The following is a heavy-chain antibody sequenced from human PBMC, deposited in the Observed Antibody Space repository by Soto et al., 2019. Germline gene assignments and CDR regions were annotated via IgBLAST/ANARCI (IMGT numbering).Heavy chain of an antibody. J-gene: IGHJ6*02. D-gene: IGHD2-2*02. CDR1: GYSFTSYW. CDR3: ASGMCSSTSCYSSLVDYYYGMDV. V-gene: IGHV5-10-1*01. Sequence: PGESLKISCKGSGYSFTSYWISWVRQMPGKGLEWMGRIDPSDSYTNYSPSFQGHVTISADKSISTAYLQWSSLKASDTAIYYCASGMCSSTSCYSSLVDYYYGMDVWGQGTTVTVSS. CDR2: IDPSDSYT.